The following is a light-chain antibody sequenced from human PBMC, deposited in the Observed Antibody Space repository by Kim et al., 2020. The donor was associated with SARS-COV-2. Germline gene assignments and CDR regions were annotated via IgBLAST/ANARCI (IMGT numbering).Light chain of an antibody. CDR2: STN. CDR1: SSNLGSNT. J-gene: IGLJ3*02. V-gene: IGLV1-44*01. Sequence: GLRVTISCSGSSSNLGSNTLNWYQHLPGTAPNLLIYSTNQRPSGVPDRFSGSKSGTSASLDISGIQSEDEADYYCAAWDDSVIGWVFGGGTKLTVL. CDR3: AAWDDSVIGWV.